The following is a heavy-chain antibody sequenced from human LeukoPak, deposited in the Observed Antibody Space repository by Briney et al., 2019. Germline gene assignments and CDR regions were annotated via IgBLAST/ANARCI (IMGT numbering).Heavy chain of an antibody. CDR1: GFTFSSYW. Sequence: GGSLRLSCAASGFTFSSYWMSWVCQAPGKGLEWVANIKQDGSEKYYVDSVKGRFTISRDNAKNSLYLQMNSLRAEDTAVYYCARDSYIPHVVVVAAPPGYWGQGTLVTVSS. CDR2: IKQDGSEK. J-gene: IGHJ4*02. V-gene: IGHV3-7*01. D-gene: IGHD2-15*01. CDR3: ARDSYIPHVVVVAAPPGY.